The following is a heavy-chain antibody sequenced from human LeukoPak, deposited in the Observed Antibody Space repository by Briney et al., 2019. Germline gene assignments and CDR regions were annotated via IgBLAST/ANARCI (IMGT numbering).Heavy chain of an antibody. V-gene: IGHV3-48*01. D-gene: IGHD5-18*01. Sequence: GGSLRLSCAASGFTFSSYGMTWVRQAPGKGLEWVSYISSSSSTIYYADSVKGRFTISRDNAKNSLYLQMNSLRAEDTAVYYCARCPYSFGFAPPDYWGQGTLVTVSS. J-gene: IGHJ4*02. CDR3: ARCPYSFGFAPPDY. CDR1: GFTFSSYG. CDR2: ISSSSSTI.